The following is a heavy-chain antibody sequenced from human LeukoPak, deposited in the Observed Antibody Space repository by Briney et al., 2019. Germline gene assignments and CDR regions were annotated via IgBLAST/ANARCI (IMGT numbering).Heavy chain of an antibody. D-gene: IGHD3-10*01. CDR3: ARGLWFGELGYDY. V-gene: IGHV3-21*01. J-gene: IGHJ4*02. CDR1: GLTFSSHS. CDR2: ISSSSSYI. Sequence: GGSLRLSCAVSGLTFSSHSMNWVRQAPGKGLEWVSSISSSSSYIYYADSMKGRFTISRDNAKSSLYLEMNSLRAEDTAVYYCARGLWFGELGYDYWGQGTLVTVSS.